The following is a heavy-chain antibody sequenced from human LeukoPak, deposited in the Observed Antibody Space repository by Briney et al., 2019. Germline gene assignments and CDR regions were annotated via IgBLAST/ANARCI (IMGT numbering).Heavy chain of an antibody. CDR1: GYSFTTYW. D-gene: IGHD6-13*01. V-gene: IGHV5-51*01. CDR2: IYPGDSNT. Sequence: GESLKISCQGSGYSFTTYWIAWVRQMPGKGLESMGIIYPGDSNTRYSPSFQGQVTISADKSISTAYLQWSSLKASDTAMYYCARRAAGTWWFDPWGQGTLVTVSS. CDR3: ARRAAGTWWFDP. J-gene: IGHJ5*02.